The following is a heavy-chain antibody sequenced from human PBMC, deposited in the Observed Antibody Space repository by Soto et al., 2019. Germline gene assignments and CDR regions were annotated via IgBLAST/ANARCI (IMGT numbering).Heavy chain of an antibody. Sequence: ASVKVSCKVSGYTLTELSMHWVRQAPGKGLEWMGGFDPEDGETIYAQKFQGRVTMTEDTSTDTAYMELSSLRSEDTAVYYCATGLYCSSTSCRDYWGQGTLVTVSS. CDR3: ATGLYCSSTSCRDY. J-gene: IGHJ4*02. D-gene: IGHD2-2*01. CDR2: FDPEDGET. V-gene: IGHV1-24*01. CDR1: GYTLTELS.